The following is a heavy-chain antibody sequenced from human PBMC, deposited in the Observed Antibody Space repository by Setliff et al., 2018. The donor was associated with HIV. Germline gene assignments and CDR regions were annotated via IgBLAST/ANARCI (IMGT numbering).Heavy chain of an antibody. D-gene: IGHD1-7*01. Sequence: SETLSLTCAVYGGSFSGYYWSWIRQPPGKGLEWIGEINHSGSTNYNPSVKSRVTISVDTSKNQFSLKLSSVTAADTAVYYCASSNYRFVYFDYWGQGTLVTVS. V-gene: IGHV4-34*01. J-gene: IGHJ4*02. CDR3: ASSNYRFVYFDY. CDR1: GGSFSGYY. CDR2: INHSGST.